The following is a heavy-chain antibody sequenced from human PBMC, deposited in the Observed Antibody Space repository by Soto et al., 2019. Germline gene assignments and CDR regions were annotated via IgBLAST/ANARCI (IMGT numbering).Heavy chain of an antibody. CDR1: GFTFSSYA. D-gene: IGHD3-22*01. V-gene: IGHV3-23*01. J-gene: IGHJ4*02. CDR3: AKASSPISSLPHYDSSGYYDY. Sequence: GGSLRLSCAASGFTFSSYAMSWVRQAPGKGLEWVSAISGSGGSTYYADSVKGRFTISRDNSKNTLYLQMNSLRAEDTAVYYCAKASSPISSLPHYDSSGYYDYWGQGTLVTVSS. CDR2: ISGSGGST.